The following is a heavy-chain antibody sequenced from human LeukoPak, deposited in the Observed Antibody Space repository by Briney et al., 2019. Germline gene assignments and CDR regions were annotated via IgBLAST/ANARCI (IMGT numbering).Heavy chain of an antibody. J-gene: IGHJ5*02. CDR3: ARHRQSSYSSINRGSHRWFDP. CDR2: IDHSGST. V-gene: IGHV4-38-2*02. CDR1: GYPISSGYY. Sequence: PSETLSLTCTVSGYPISSGYYWGWIRQPPGKGLEWTGSIDHSGSTYYNPSLKSRITISVDTSKNQFSLKLSSVTAADTAVYYCARHRQSSYSSINRGSHRWFDPWGQGTLVTVSS. D-gene: IGHD6-13*01.